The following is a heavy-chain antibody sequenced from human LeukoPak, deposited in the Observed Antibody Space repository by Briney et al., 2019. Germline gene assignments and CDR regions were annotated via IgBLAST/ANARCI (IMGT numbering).Heavy chain of an antibody. V-gene: IGHV4-61*02. J-gene: IGHJ4*02. D-gene: IGHD1-26*01. CDR3: ARDSKAYIVGATFDFDY. CDR2: IYTSGST. CDR1: GNSISSGDNY. Sequence: SQTLSLTCTVSGNSISSGDNYWSWIRQPAGKGLEWIGRIYTSGSTNYNPSLKSRVTISGDTSKNQFSLRLSSVTAADTAVYYCARDSKAYIVGATFDFDYWGQGTLVTVSS.